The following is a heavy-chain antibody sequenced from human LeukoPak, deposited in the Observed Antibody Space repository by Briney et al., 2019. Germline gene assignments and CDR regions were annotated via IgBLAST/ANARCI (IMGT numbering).Heavy chain of an antibody. D-gene: IGHD2-15*01. CDR1: GFTFSSYS. V-gene: IGHV3-21*01. CDR3: ARDRSLPPGAGAFDI. Sequence: KTGGSLRLSCAASGFTFSSYSMNWVRQAPGKGLEWVSPISSSSSYIYYADSVKGRFTISRDNAKNSLYLQMNSLRAEDTAVYYCARDRSLPPGAGAFDIWGQGTMVTVSS. J-gene: IGHJ3*02. CDR2: ISSSSSYI.